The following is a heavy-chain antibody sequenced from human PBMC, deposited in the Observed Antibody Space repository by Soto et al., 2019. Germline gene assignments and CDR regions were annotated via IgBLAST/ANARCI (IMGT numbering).Heavy chain of an antibody. CDR1: GFTFSNYG. J-gene: IGHJ4*02. Sequence: QVQLVESGGGVVQPGRSLRLSCAASGFTFSNYGMHWVRQAPGKGLEWVALISSDGSNKYYADSVKGRFTISRDNSKNTLYLQMNSLRAEDTAVYYCAKDGHTYGSADFWGQGTLVTVSS. CDR3: AKDGHTYGSADF. V-gene: IGHV3-30*18. D-gene: IGHD5-18*01. CDR2: ISSDGSNK.